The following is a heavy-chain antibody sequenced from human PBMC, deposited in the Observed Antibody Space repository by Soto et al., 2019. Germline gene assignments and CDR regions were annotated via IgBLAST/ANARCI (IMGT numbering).Heavy chain of an antibody. CDR3: ARVVKARGPAAIVDY. V-gene: IGHV1-69*06. J-gene: IGHJ4*02. CDR1: GGTFSSYA. D-gene: IGHD2-2*01. CDR2: IIPIFGTA. Sequence: VQLVQSGAEVKKPGSSVKVSWKASGGTFSSYAISWVRQAPGQGLEWMGGIIPIFGTANYAQKFQGRVTITADKSTSTAYMELSSLRSEDTAVYYCARVVKARGPAAIVDYWGQGTLVTVSS.